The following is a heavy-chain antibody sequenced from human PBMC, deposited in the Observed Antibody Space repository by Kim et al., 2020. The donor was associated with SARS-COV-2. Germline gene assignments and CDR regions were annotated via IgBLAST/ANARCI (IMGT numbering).Heavy chain of an antibody. CDR1: GGSISSYY. V-gene: IGHV4-59*13. CDR3: ARYGRRRNFDY. J-gene: IGHJ4*02. D-gene: IGHD3-10*01. CDR2: IYYSGST. Sequence: SETLSLTCTVSGGSISSYYWSWIRQPPGKGLEWIGYIYYSGSTNYNPSLKSRVTISVDTSKNQFSLKLSSVTAADTAVYYCARYGRRRNFDYWGQGTLVTVSS.